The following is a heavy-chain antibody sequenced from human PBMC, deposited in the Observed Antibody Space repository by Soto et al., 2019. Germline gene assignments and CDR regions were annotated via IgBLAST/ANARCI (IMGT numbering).Heavy chain of an antibody. CDR1: GFTFSSYG. V-gene: IGHV3-30*18. CDR3: AKDLIAAAGTGNWFDP. Sequence: GVSLRLSCAASGFTFSSYGMHWVRQAPGKGLEWVAVISYDGSNKYYADSVKGRFTISRDNSKNTLYLQMNSLRAEDTAVYYCAKDLIAAAGTGNWFDPWGQGTLVTVSS. J-gene: IGHJ5*02. CDR2: ISYDGSNK. D-gene: IGHD6-13*01.